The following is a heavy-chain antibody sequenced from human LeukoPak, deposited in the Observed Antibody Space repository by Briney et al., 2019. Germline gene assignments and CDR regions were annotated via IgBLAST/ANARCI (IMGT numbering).Heavy chain of an antibody. CDR1: GFTFDDYA. J-gene: IGHJ4*02. CDR3: AKDSRIVVGPIDY. D-gene: IGHD3-22*01. V-gene: IGHV3-9*01. Sequence: GRSLRLSCAASGFTFDDYAMHWVRQAPGKGLEWASGISWNSGSIGYADSVKGRFTISRDNAKNSLYLQMNSLRAEDTALYYCAKDSRIVVGPIDYWGQGTLVTVSS. CDR2: ISWNSGSI.